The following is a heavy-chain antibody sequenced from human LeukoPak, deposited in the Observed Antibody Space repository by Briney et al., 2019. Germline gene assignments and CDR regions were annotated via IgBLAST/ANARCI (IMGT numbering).Heavy chain of an antibody. J-gene: IGHJ6*03. Sequence: SETLSLTCAVYGGSFSGYYWSWIRQPPGKGLEWIGEINHSGSTNYNPSLKSRVTISVDTSKNQFSLKLSSVTAADTAVYYCARDLEYPGENYYMDVWGKGTTVTVSS. D-gene: IGHD2/OR15-2a*01. CDR2: INHSGST. V-gene: IGHV4-34*01. CDR3: ARDLEYPGENYYMDV. CDR1: GGSFSGYY.